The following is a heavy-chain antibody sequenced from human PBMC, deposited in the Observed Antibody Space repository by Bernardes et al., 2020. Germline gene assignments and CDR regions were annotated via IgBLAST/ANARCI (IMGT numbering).Heavy chain of an antibody. J-gene: IGHJ5*02. CDR1: GYTFTSYG. D-gene: IGHD2-15*01. V-gene: IGHV1-18*01. Sequence: GESLKVSCKASGYTFTSYGISWVRQAPGQGLEWMGWISAYNGNTNYAQKLQGRVTMTTDTSTSTAYMELRSLRSDDTAVYYCARDHPLGVVAATGQLFFDPWGQGTLVTVSS. CDR2: ISAYNGNT. CDR3: ARDHPLGVVAATGQLFFDP.